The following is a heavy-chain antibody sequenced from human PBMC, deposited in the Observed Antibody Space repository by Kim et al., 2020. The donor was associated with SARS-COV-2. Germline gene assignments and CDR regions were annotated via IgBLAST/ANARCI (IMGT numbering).Heavy chain of an antibody. J-gene: IGHJ4*02. D-gene: IGHD5-12*01. CDR3: TRVRGHGAYDWAY. V-gene: IGHV3-49*03. CDR2: IRGKPYSGTT. CDR1: GFTFGDYT. Sequence: GGSLRLSCAASGFTFGDYTMSWFRQAPGKGLEWVGFIRGKPYSGTTEYAASVQDRVTISRDDSKSIAYLQLNSLKTEGTAVYYCTRVRGHGAYDWAYWGQGTLVSVSS.